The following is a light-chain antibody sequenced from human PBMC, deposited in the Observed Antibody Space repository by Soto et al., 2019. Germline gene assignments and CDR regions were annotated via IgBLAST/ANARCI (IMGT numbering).Light chain of an antibody. CDR1: QSVLYSSNNKNY. CDR3: QQYYSTPPYT. Sequence: DIVMTQSPDSLAVSLGERATINCKSSQSVLYSSNNKNYLAWYQQKPGQPPKLLIYWASTRDSGVPDRFSVSGSGTDFTLTSSSLQAEDVAVSYCQQYYSTPPYTFGQGTKLEIK. CDR2: WAS. V-gene: IGKV4-1*01. J-gene: IGKJ2*01.